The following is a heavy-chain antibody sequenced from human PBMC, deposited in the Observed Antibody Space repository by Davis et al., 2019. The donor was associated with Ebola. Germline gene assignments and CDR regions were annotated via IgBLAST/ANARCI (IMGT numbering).Heavy chain of an antibody. D-gene: IGHD6-19*01. J-gene: IGHJ5*02. CDR1: GFTFNYAW. Sequence: GESLKISCAASGFTFNYAWMSWVRQAPGKGLDWVAAMSFDGYSRYYADSVKGRFTISRDNSKSTVNLQMDSLRVDDTAVYYCARESGTSGRCGWFDPWGQGTLVTVSS. CDR2: MSFDGYSR. CDR3: ARESGTSGRCGWFDP. V-gene: IGHV3-30*03.